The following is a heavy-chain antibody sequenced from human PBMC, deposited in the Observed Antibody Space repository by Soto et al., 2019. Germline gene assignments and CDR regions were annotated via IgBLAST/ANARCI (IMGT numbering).Heavy chain of an antibody. CDR1: GFTFSSYA. CDR3: ARGGLRGAFDI. V-gene: IGHV3-30-3*01. CDR2: ISYDGSNK. D-gene: IGHD4-17*01. J-gene: IGHJ3*02. Sequence: GGSLRLSCAASGFTFSSYAMHWVRQAPGKGLEWVAVISYDGSNKYYADSVKGRFTISRDNSKNTLYLQMNSLRAEDTAVYYCARGGLRGAFDIWGQGTMVTVSS.